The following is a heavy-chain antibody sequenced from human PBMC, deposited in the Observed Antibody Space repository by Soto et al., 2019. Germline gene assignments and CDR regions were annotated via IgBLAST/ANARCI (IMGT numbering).Heavy chain of an antibody. Sequence: SETLSLTCAVYGGSFSDYYWSWIRQSPGKGLEWIGEINHSGSTNSNPSLKSRVTMSVDTSKSQLSLKLTSLTAADTALYYCAGGPGIAVAGVDFWGQGTLVTVS. CDR2: INHSGST. CDR1: GGSFSDYY. J-gene: IGHJ4*02. D-gene: IGHD6-19*01. V-gene: IGHV4-34*01. CDR3: AGGPGIAVAGVDF.